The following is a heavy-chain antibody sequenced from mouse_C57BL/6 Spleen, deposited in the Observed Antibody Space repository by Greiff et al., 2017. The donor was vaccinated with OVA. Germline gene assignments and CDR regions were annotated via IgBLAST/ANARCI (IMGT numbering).Heavy chain of an antibody. V-gene: IGHV5-16*01. CDR1: GFTFSDYY. Sequence: EVQVVESEGGLVQPGSSMKLSCTASGFTFSDYYMAWVRQVPEKGLEWVANINYDGSSTYYLDSLKSRFIISRDNAKNILYLQMSSLKSEDTATYYCARDLPYYYGSKWYFDVWGTGTTVTVSS. CDR2: INYDGSST. J-gene: IGHJ1*03. CDR3: ARDLPYYYGSKWYFDV. D-gene: IGHD1-1*01.